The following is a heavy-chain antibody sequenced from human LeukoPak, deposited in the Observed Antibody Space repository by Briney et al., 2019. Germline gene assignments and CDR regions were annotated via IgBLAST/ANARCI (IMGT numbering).Heavy chain of an antibody. Sequence: ASVKVSCKASGYTFTGYYMHWVRQAPGQGLEWMGWINPNSGGTNYAQKFQGWVTMTRDTSISTAYMELSRLRSDDTAVYYCARGGYYDSSGHFDYWGQGTLVTVSS. V-gene: IGHV1-2*04. D-gene: IGHD3-22*01. J-gene: IGHJ4*02. CDR1: GYTFTGYY. CDR2: INPNSGGT. CDR3: ARGGYYDSSGHFDY.